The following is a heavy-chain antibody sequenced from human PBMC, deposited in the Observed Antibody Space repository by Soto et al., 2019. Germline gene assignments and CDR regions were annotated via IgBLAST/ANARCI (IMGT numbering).Heavy chain of an antibody. CDR1: GIPFRSYG. CDR2: ISYDGSNK. CDR3: AKGRYYYYYGRDG. V-gene: IGHV3-30*18. J-gene: IGHJ6*02. Sequence: PGEPLSLSGSAAGIPFRSYGMHWVSHAPGKGLEWVAVISYDGSNKYYADSVKGRFTISRDNSKNTLYLQMNSLRAEDTAGYYCAKGRYYYYYGRDGWGQGPTVTVS.